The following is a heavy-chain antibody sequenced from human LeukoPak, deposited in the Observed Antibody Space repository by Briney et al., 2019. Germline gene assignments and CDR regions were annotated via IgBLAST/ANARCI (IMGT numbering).Heavy chain of an antibody. CDR1: GFTFRSFG. D-gene: IGHD6-19*01. V-gene: IGHV3-64*01. Sequence: GGSLRLSCSASGFTFRSFGMHWVRQAPGKGLEYVSAISSNGGSTYYANSVKGRFTISRDNSKNTLYLQMGSLRAEDMAVYYCARAYGRSIAVAASGNYFDYWGQGTLVTVSS. CDR2: ISSNGGST. J-gene: IGHJ4*02. CDR3: ARAYGRSIAVAASGNYFDY.